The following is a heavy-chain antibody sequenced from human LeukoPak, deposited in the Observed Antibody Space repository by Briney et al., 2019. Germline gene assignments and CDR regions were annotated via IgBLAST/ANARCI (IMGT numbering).Heavy chain of an antibody. CDR3: AELGITMIGGV. D-gene: IGHD3-10*02. CDR1: GFTFSSYE. V-gene: IGHV3-48*03. J-gene: IGHJ6*04. Sequence: PGESLSLSCAASGFTFSSYEMNWVRQAPGKGLEWVSYISSSGSTIDYADSVKGRFTISRDNAKNSLYLQMNSLRAEDTAVYYCAELGITMIGGVWGKGTTVTISS. CDR2: ISSSGSTI.